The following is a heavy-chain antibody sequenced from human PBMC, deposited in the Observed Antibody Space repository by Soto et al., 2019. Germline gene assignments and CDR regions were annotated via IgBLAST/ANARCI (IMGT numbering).Heavy chain of an antibody. Sequence: QVLLQESGPGLVQPSGTLSLSCVVSGVSIGSNYYWGWVRQSPGKGLEWLGDMSHIGSVNYNPSLKRRVTISMEKSQNKFSLKLNSVTEADTAVYSCARSLGWYAIDYWGQGTLVIVSS. V-gene: IGHV4-4*02. D-gene: IGHD6-19*01. CDR2: MSHIGSV. CDR3: ARSLGWYAIDY. J-gene: IGHJ4*02. CDR1: GVSIGSNYY.